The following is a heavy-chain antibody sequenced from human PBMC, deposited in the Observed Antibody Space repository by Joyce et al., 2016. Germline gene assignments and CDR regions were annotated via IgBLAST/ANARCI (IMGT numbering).Heavy chain of an antibody. Sequence: QVQLVQSGAEVKKPGASVKVSCKASGYTFTSYGISWVRQAPGQGLEWMGWISAYKGNTNSAQKLQGRGTMTTDTSTSTAYMELRSLRSDDTAVYYCARQFYDSVWGSYRYLDYWGQGTLVTVSS. V-gene: IGHV1-18*01. J-gene: IGHJ4*02. D-gene: IGHD3-16*02. CDR1: GYTFTSYG. CDR3: ARQFYDSVWGSYRYLDY. CDR2: ISAYKGNT.